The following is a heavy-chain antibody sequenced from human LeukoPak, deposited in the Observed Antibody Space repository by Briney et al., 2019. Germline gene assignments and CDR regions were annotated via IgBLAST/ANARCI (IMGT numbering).Heavy chain of an antibody. V-gene: IGHV1-18*01. CDR3: ARIAPMGCSSTSCYSFGWFDP. D-gene: IGHD2-2*02. CDR2: ISAYNGNT. Sequence: ASVKVSCKASGYTFTSYGISWVRQAPGQGLEWMGWISAYNGNTNYAQKLQGRVTMTTDTSTSTAYMELRSLRSDDTAVYYCARIAPMGCSSTSCYSFGWFDPWGQGTLVTVSS. J-gene: IGHJ5*02. CDR1: GYTFTSYG.